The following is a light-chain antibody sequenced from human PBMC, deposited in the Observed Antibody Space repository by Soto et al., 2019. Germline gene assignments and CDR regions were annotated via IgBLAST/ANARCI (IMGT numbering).Light chain of an antibody. CDR3: QQYTDLPRT. CDR2: GAS. CDR1: QSVRSNS. Sequence: EIVLTQSPGTLSLSPGERATLSCRASQSVRSNSLAWFQQKPGQAPRLLIYGASNRATGIPDRFSGSGSGTDFTLTISRLEPEDFAVYYCQQYTDLPRTFGQGTKVDSK. V-gene: IGKV3-20*01. J-gene: IGKJ1*01.